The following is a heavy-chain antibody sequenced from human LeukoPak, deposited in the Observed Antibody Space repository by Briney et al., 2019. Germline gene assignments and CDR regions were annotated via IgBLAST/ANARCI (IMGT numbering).Heavy chain of an antibody. Sequence: GGSLRLSCVASGFTFSSYWMTWVRQAPGKGLEWVANIKEDGSEKFYVDSVRGRFTISRDNAKNSLYLEMNSLRAEDTAIYYCATRRGDYWGQGTLVTVSS. CDR3: ATRRGDY. V-gene: IGHV3-7*01. J-gene: IGHJ4*02. CDR2: IKEDGSEK. D-gene: IGHD3-10*01. CDR1: GFTFSSYW.